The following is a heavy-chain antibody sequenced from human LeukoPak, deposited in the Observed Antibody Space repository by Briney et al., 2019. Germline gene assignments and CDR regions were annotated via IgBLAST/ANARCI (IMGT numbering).Heavy chain of an antibody. V-gene: IGHV3-30-3*01. CDR2: ISYDGSNK. Sequence: GGSLRLSCAASGFTFSSYAMHWVRQAPGKGLEWVAVISYDGSNKYYADSVKGRFTISRDNSKSTLYLQMNSLRAEDTAVYYCARDWVSMVRGASQGYWGQGTLVTVSS. D-gene: IGHD3-10*01. J-gene: IGHJ4*02. CDR1: GFTFSSYA. CDR3: ARDWVSMVRGASQGY.